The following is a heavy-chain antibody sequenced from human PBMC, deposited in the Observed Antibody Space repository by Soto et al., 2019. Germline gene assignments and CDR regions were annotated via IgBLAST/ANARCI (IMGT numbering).Heavy chain of an antibody. D-gene: IGHD3-10*01. V-gene: IGHV4-59*01. J-gene: IGHJ3*02. Sequence: PSETLSLTCTVSGGPISSYYWSWIRQPPGKGLEWIGYIYYSGSTNYNPSLKSRVTISVDTSKNQFSLKLSSVTAADTAVYYCARDIGEADAFDIWGQGTMVTVSS. CDR1: GGPISSYY. CDR3: ARDIGEADAFDI. CDR2: IYYSGST.